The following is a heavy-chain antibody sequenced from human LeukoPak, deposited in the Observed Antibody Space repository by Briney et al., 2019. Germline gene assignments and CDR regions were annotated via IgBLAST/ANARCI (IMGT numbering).Heavy chain of an antibody. CDR2: IYYSGST. CDR1: GGSISSYY. CDR3: ARFRVDCSGGSCYGMLDY. V-gene: IGHV4-59*01. D-gene: IGHD2-15*01. Sequence: SETLSLTCTVSGGSISSYYWSWIRQPPGKGLEWIGYIYYSGSTNYNPSLKSRVTISVDTSKNQFSLKLSSVTAADTAVHYCARFRVDCSGGSCYGMLDYWGQGTLVTVSS. J-gene: IGHJ4*02.